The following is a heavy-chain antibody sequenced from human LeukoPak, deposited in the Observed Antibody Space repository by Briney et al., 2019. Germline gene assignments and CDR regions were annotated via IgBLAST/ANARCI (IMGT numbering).Heavy chain of an antibody. V-gene: IGHV3-23*01. CDR3: ARDTSFNYGAHAMDV. Sequence: GGSLRLSCAASGFTYDNYAMNWVRQAPGKGLEWVLGISGSGAYTYYADSVKGRFTISRDNSQNTLYLQLNSLRAEDTAIYYCARDTSFNYGAHAMDVWGQGTTVTVSS. D-gene: IGHD4/OR15-4a*01. CDR2: ISGSGAYT. J-gene: IGHJ6*02. CDR1: GFTYDNYA.